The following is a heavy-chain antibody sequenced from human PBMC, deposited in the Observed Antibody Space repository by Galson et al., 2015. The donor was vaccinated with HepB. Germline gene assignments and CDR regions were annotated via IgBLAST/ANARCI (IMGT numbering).Heavy chain of an antibody. CDR1: GFTFRRYG. J-gene: IGHJ1*01. D-gene: IGHD2-21*01. V-gene: IGHV4-34*08. CDR2: VNRGGSA. CDR3: VAGPFGPRFQFWYSPVYLQH. Sequence: LRLSCAASGFTFRRYGMHWVRLAPGKGLEWIGEVNRGGSANVNPSLQSRVTITRDTSKSQFSLRLSSITAADTAMYYCVAGPFGPRFQFWYSPVYLQHWGRGTQVIVSS.